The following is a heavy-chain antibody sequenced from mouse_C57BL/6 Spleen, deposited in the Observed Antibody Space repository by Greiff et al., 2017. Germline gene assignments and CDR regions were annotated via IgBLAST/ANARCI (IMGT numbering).Heavy chain of an antibody. CDR3: ARSLGVVANYFDY. Sequence: QVQLQQPGAELVKPGASVKLSCKASGYTFTSYWMHWVKQRPGQGLEWIGMIHPNSGSTNYNEKFKSKATLTVDKSSSTAYMQLSSPTSEDSAVYYCARSLGVVANYFDYWGQGTTLTVSS. J-gene: IGHJ2*01. V-gene: IGHV1-64*01. CDR1: GYTFTSYW. D-gene: IGHD1-1*01. CDR2: IHPNSGST.